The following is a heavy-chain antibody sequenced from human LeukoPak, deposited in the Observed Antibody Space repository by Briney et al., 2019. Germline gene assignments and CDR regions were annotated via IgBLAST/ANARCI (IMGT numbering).Heavy chain of an antibody. CDR1: GNMFRNYG. CDR3: ARVADYYDSSGYYSPFDY. CDR2: ISAYNGNT. D-gene: IGHD3-22*01. J-gene: IGHJ4*02. Sequence: ASVKVSCKASGNMFRNYGVSWVRQAPGQGLEWMGWISAYNGNTNYAQKLQGRVTMTTDTSTSTAYMELRSLRSDDTAVYYCARVADYYDSSGYYSPFDYWGQGTLVTVSS. V-gene: IGHV1-18*01.